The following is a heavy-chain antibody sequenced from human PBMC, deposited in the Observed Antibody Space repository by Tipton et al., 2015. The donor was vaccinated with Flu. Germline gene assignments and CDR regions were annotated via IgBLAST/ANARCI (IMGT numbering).Heavy chain of an antibody. CDR2: IYYSGSS. V-gene: IGHV4-61*05. D-gene: IGHD5-18*01. CDR3: ARHGRGYSYGYHWYFDL. Sequence: TLSLTCTVSGGSISSSSYYWGWIRQPPGKGLEWIGYIYYSGSSNYNPSLKSRVTISVDTSKNQFSLKLSSVTAADTAVYYCARHGRGYSYGYHWYFDLWGRGTLVTVSS. CDR1: GGSISSSSYY. J-gene: IGHJ2*01.